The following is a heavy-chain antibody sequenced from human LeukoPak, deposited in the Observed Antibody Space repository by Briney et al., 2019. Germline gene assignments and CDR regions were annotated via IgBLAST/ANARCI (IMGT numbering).Heavy chain of an antibody. D-gene: IGHD4-17*01. CDR1: GFTFSSYW. V-gene: IGHV3-74*01. CDR2: INSDGSST. CDR3: ARGVPLTVTRARDY. Sequence: PGGSLRLSCAASGFTFSSYWMHWVRQAPGKGLVWVSRINSDGSSTSYADSVKGRFTISRDNAKNTLCLQMNSLRAEDTAVYYCARGVPLTVTRARDYWGQGTLVTVSS. J-gene: IGHJ4*02.